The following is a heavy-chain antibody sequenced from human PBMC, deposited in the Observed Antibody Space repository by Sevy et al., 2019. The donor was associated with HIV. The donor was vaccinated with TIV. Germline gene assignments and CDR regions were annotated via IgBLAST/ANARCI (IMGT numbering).Heavy chain of an antibody. D-gene: IGHD3-3*01. Sequence: SETLSLTCTVSGDSISSYYWSWIRQPPGKGLEWIGYMYYSGTTNYNPSLKSRVTISVDTSKNQFSLKLNSVTAVDTAVYYCARANVGSSTIFGVVIHRHWFDPWGQGTKVTVSS. J-gene: IGHJ5*02. CDR3: ARANVGSSTIFGVVIHRHWFDP. CDR1: GDSISSYY. V-gene: IGHV4-59*01. CDR2: MYYSGTT.